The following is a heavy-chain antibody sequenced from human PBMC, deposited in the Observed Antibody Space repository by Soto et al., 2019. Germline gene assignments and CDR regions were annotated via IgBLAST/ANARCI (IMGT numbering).Heavy chain of an antibody. Sequence: QVHLQQWGAGLLKPSETLSLTCAVNGGAFNGYYWTWIRQSPGKGLQWIGEINHSGTVDYNPSLKSRVTFSIDTSKNQFSRTLTSVTSSDTAVYYCARAGAALVQGSIGGIDYWGQGTLVTVSS. J-gene: IGHJ4*02. CDR1: GGAFNGYY. CDR2: INHSGTV. D-gene: IGHD3-16*01. V-gene: IGHV4-34*01. CDR3: ARAGAALVQGSIGGIDY.